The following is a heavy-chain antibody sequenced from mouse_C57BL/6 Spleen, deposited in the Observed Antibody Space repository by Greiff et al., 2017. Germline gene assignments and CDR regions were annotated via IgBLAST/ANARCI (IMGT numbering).Heavy chain of an antibody. J-gene: IGHJ2*01. CDR1: GYTFTSYW. CDR2: IDPNSGGT. V-gene: IGHV1-72*01. D-gene: IGHD2-4*01. CDR3: ARSTMTTQGDCFDY. Sequence: VQLQQPGAELVKPGASVKLSCKASGYTFTSYWMHWVQQRPGRGLEWIGRIDPNSGGTKYNEKFKSKATLTVDKPSSTAYMQLSSLTSEDSAVYYCARSTMTTQGDCFDYWGQGTTLTVAS.